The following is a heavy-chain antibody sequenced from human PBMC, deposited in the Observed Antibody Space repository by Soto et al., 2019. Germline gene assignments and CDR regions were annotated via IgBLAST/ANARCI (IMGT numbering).Heavy chain of an antibody. CDR1: GGTFSNYA. V-gene: IGHV1-69*01. J-gene: IGHJ6*02. CDR3: ARPAGYNFYGLDV. Sequence: QVQLVQSGAELRKPGSSVKVSCKASGGTFSNYAFTWVRQAPGQGLEWMGGIIPLFGPANYAQKFQGRLTITADESTSTGYMELSSLRLEDTAVYYCARPAGYNFYGLDVWGQGTTVTVSS. CDR2: IIPLFGPA. D-gene: IGHD6-13*01.